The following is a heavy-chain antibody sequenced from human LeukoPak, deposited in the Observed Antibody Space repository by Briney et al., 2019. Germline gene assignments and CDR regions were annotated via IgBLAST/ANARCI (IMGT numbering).Heavy chain of an antibody. J-gene: IGHJ6*03. CDR3: ARDMGIIPYYYYYMDV. D-gene: IGHD7-27*01. CDR2: IGTSTSSI. V-gene: IGHV3-21*01. Sequence: GGSLRLSCAASGFTFSTYTINWVRQAPGKRLEWVSSIGTSTSSIYYADSVKGRFTISRDNAENSLYLQMNSLRAEDTAVYYCARDMGIIPYYYYYMDVWGKGTTVTVSS. CDR1: GFTFSTYT.